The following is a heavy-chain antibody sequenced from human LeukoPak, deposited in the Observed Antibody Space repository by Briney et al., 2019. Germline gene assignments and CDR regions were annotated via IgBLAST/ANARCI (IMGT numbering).Heavy chain of an antibody. CDR2: IKKDGSEK. J-gene: IGHJ5*02. CDR3: AREGGSGWYSGWFDP. V-gene: IGHV3-7*01. D-gene: IGHD6-19*01. CDR1: GFTFSNYW. Sequence: GGSLRLSCAASGFTFSNYWMSWVRQAPGKGLEWAANIKKDGSEKKYVDSVKGRFTISRDNAENSLYLQMNSLRAEDTAVYYCAREGGSGWYSGWFDPWGQGTLVTVSS.